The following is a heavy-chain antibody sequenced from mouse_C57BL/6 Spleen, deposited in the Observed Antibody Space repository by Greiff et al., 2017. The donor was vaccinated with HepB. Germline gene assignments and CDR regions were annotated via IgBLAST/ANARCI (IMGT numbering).Heavy chain of an antibody. Sequence: EVQLQQSGPELVKPGASVKISCKASGYTFTDYYMNWVKQSHGKSLEWIGDINPNNGGTSYNQKFKGKATLTVDKSSSTAYMELRSLTSEDSAVYYCARSTTTVMDSWGQGTSVTVSS. CDR1: GYTFTDYY. CDR3: ARSTTTVMDS. D-gene: IGHD1-1*01. CDR2: INPNNGGT. J-gene: IGHJ4*01. V-gene: IGHV1-26*01.